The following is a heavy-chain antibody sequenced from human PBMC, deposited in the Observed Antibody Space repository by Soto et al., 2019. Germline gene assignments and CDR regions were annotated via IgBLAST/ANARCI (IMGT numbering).Heavy chain of an antibody. CDR2: IYRGGDT. J-gene: IGHJ3*02. D-gene: IGHD3-10*01. V-gene: IGHV3-53*01. CDR3: ARGMYGSGSYYIGDAFDM. Sequence: PGESLKISCAVSGFTVSYSYMNWVRQAPGKGLEWVSVIYRGGDTFYADSVKGRFTISRDNSKNTLYLQMNSLRAEDTAVYYCARGMYGSGSYYIGDAFDMRGQGTMVTVSS. CDR1: GFTVSYSY.